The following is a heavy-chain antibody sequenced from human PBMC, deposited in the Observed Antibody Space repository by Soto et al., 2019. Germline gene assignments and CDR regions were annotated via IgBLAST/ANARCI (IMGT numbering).Heavy chain of an antibody. J-gene: IGHJ5*02. D-gene: IGHD5-18*01. V-gene: IGHV3-30-3*01. CDR3: ARGVGGLIQLWP. Sequence: QVQLVESGGGVVQPGRSLRLSCAASGFTFSSYVMHWVRQAPGKGLEWVAVISYDGSNKYYSDSVKGGFTISRDNSKNTLYLQMNSLRAEDTAVYYCARGVGGLIQLWPWGQGTLVTVSS. CDR2: ISYDGSNK. CDR1: GFTFSSYV.